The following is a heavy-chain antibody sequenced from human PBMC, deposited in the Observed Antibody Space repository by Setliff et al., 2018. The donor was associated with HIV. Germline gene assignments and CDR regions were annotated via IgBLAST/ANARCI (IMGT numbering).Heavy chain of an antibody. CDR3: AREGAKLVGATAAYFDN. CDR2: IYHSGST. V-gene: IGHV4-38-2*02. D-gene: IGHD1-26*01. Sequence: SETLSLTCTVSGFSISSDYYGGWIRQPPGKGLEWIGSIYHSGSTYYNPSLKSRATISVDKSKNHFSLKLTSVTAADTAVYYCAREGAKLVGATAAYFDNWGQGTLVTVSS. CDR1: GFSISSDYY. J-gene: IGHJ4*02.